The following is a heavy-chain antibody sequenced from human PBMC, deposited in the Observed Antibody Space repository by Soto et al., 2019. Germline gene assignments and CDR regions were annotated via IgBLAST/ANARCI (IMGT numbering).Heavy chain of an antibody. Sequence: PGGLLRLSCAASGFTFSSYWMHWVRQAPGRGLVWVSHINSDGSTTTYADSVKGRFTISRDNAKNSLYLQMNSLRAEDTAVYYCAPHSGYYDYWGQGTLVTVSS. CDR3: APHSGYYDY. CDR2: INSDGSTT. CDR1: GFTFSSYW. D-gene: IGHD3-22*01. J-gene: IGHJ4*02. V-gene: IGHV3-74*01.